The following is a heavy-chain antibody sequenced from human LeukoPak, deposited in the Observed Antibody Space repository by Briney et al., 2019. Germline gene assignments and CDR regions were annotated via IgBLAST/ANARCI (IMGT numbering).Heavy chain of an antibody. CDR2: IYHSGST. D-gene: IGHD3-22*01. J-gene: IGHJ4*02. CDR1: GGSISSSSYY. CDR3: ARDRYYYDTSGYSIFDY. Sequence: SETLSLTCTVSGGSISSSSYYWGWIRQPPGKGLEWIGSIYHSGSTYYNPSLKSRVTIAVETSKNQFSLKLSSVTAADTAVYYCARDRYYYDTSGYSIFDYWGQGTLVTVSS. V-gene: IGHV4-39*07.